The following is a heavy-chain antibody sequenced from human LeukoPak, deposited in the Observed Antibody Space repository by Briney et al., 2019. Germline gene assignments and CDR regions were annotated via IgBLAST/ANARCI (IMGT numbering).Heavy chain of an antibody. CDR3: PKTAYEFWSGQSPFNWFDP. J-gene: IGHJ5*02. Sequence: GGSLRLSCAASGFTFDDYAMHWVRQAPGKALEWVSLISGDGGSTYYADSVKGRFTISRDNSKNSLYLQMNSLRTEDTVLYFWPKTAYEFWSGQSPFNWFDPWGQGTLVTVSS. V-gene: IGHV3-43*02. D-gene: IGHD3-3*01. CDR2: ISGDGGST. CDR1: GFTFDDYA.